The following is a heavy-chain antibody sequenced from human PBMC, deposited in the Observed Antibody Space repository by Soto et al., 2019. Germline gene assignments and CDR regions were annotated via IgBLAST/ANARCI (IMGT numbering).Heavy chain of an antibody. CDR2: IIPIPDIT. V-gene: IGHV1-69*08. Sequence: QVQLVQSGAEVRKPGSSVKVSCKAPGGTFSTYIISWVRQAPGQGLEWMGRIIPIPDITNYAQKFQGRVKVTADRSTSTAYRELTSLKSEDTAVYYCARDRITTRGDAFDLWGQGTMVTVSS. D-gene: IGHD3-3*01. CDR1: GGTFSTYI. CDR3: ARDRITTRGDAFDL. J-gene: IGHJ3*01.